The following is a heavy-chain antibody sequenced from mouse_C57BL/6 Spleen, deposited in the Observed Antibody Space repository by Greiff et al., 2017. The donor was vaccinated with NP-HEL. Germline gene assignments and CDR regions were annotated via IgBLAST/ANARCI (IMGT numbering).Heavy chain of an antibody. D-gene: IGHD1-1*01. V-gene: IGHV5-4*01. CDR2: ISDGGSYT. Sequence: EVQRVESGGGLVKPGGSLKLSCAASGFTFSSYAMSWVRQTPEKRLEWVATISDGGSYTYYPDNVKGRFTISRDNAKNNLYLQMSHLKSEDTAMYYCARERDYYGSSYGYAMDYWGQGTSVTVSS. CDR3: ARERDYYGSSYGYAMDY. CDR1: GFTFSSYA. J-gene: IGHJ4*01.